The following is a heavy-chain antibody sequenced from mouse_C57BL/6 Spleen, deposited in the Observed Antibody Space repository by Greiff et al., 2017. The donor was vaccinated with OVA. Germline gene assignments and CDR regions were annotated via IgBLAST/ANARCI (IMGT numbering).Heavy chain of an antibody. CDR1: GYSITSGYY. CDR2: ISYDGSN. CDR3: ASYGYDEDWFAY. V-gene: IGHV3-6*01. J-gene: IGHJ3*01. D-gene: IGHD2-2*01. Sequence: VQLVESGPGLVKPSQSLSLTCSVTGYSITSGYYWNWIRQFPGNKLEWMGYISYDGSNNYNPSLKNRISITRDTSKNQFFLKLNSVTTEDTATYYCASYGYDEDWFAYWGQGTLVTVSA.